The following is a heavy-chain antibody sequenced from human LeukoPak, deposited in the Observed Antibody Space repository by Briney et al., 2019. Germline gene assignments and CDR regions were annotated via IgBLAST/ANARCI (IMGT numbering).Heavy chain of an antibody. CDR2: IYTSGST. D-gene: IGHD3-10*01. Sequence: SETLSLTCTVSGGSISSYYWSWIRQPAGKGLEWIGRIYTSGSTNYNPSLKSRVTMSVDTSKNQFSLKLSSVTAADTAVYYCARELTMVRGVIIRRVRWFDPWGQGTMVTVSS. V-gene: IGHV4-4*07. J-gene: IGHJ5*02. CDR3: ARELTMVRGVIIRRVRWFDP. CDR1: GGSISSYY.